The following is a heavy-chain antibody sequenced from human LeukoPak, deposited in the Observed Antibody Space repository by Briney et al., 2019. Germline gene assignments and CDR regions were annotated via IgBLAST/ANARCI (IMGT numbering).Heavy chain of an antibody. CDR3: VKERSSGWYDFDY. V-gene: IGHV3-64D*06. D-gene: IGHD6-19*01. J-gene: IGHJ4*02. CDR1: GFTFSTYA. CDR2: ISSNGGNT. Sequence: GGSLRLSCSASGFTFSTYAMHWVRQAPGKGLEYVSGISSNGGNTYYADSVKGRFTISRDNSKNTLYLQMSSLRGEDTAVYYCVKERSSGWYDFDYWGQGTLVTVSS.